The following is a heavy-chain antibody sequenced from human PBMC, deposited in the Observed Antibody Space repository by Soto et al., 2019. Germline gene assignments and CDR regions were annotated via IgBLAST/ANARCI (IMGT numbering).Heavy chain of an antibody. V-gene: IGHV3-23*01. CDR3: AKDGYYGSGSYYGSSYIWFDP. CDR1: GFTFSSYA. CDR2: ISGSGGST. Sequence: EVQLLESGGGLVQPGGSLRLSCAASGFTFSSYAMSWVRQAPGKGLEWVSAISGSGGSTYYADSVKGRFTISRDNSKNTLYLQMNSLRAEDTAVYYCAKDGYYGSGSYYGSSYIWFDPWGQGTLVTVSS. D-gene: IGHD3-10*01. J-gene: IGHJ5*02.